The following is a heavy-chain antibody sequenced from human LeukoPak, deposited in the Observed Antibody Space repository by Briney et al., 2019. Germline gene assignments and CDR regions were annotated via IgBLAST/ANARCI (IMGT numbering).Heavy chain of an antibody. CDR3: ARVSRYDSTGYYPYYFDY. CDR2: ISSGSSYI. CDR1: GFTFSTYA. Sequence: PGGSLRLSCAASGFTFSTYAMSWVRQAPGKGLEWVSSISSGSSYIYYADSVKGRFTISRDNAKNSLYLQMNSLRVEDTAVYYCARVSRYDSTGYYPYYFDYWGQGTLVTVAS. D-gene: IGHD3-22*01. V-gene: IGHV3-21*01. J-gene: IGHJ4*02.